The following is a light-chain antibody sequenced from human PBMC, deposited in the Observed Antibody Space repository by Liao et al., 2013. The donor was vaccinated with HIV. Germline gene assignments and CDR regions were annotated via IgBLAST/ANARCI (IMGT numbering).Light chain of an antibody. CDR2: QDS. V-gene: IGLV3-1*01. J-gene: IGLJ2*01. CDR3: QAWDSSTVV. CDR1: KLGDKY. Sequence: SYELTQPPSVSVSPGQTASITCSGDKLGDKYACWYQQKPGQSPXLVIYQDSKRPSGIPERFSGSNSGNTATLTISGTQAMDEADYYCQAWDSSTVVFGGGTKLTVL.